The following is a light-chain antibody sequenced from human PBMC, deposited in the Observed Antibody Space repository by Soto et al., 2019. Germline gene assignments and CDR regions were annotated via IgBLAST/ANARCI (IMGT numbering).Light chain of an antibody. J-gene: IGLJ1*01. Sequence: QSALTQPPSASGSPGQSVAISCTGTSSDVGGYNYVSWYQQHTGKDPKLMIYEVNKRPSGVPDRFSGSKSGNTASLTVAGLQAEDEADYYCSSYAGRSNVFGTGTKLTVL. V-gene: IGLV2-8*01. CDR1: SSDVGGYNY. CDR3: SSYAGRSNV. CDR2: EVN.